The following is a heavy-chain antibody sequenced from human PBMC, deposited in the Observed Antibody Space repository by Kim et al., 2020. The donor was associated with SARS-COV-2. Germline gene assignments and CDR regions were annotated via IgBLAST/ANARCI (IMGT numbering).Heavy chain of an antibody. V-gene: IGHV1-69*13. CDR2: IIPVFSTS. J-gene: IGHJ6*01. Sequence: SVKVSCKASGGIFSSFGVYWVRQAPGQGLEWMGGIIPVFSTSNYAQKFQGRVTISADESTRTAYMDLRSLRSEDTAVYYCAIGTSVSARDDYYYGMDVW. CDR3: AIGTSVSARDDYYYGMDV. D-gene: IGHD2-15*01. CDR1: GGIFSSFG.